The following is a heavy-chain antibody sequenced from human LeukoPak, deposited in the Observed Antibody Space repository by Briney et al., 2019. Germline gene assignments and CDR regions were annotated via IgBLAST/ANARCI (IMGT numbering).Heavy chain of an antibody. V-gene: IGHV3-11*03. D-gene: IGHD3-22*01. Sequence: KTGGSLRLSCAASGFTFSDYQMSWIRQAPGKGLEWVSYISSSSSYTNYADSVKGRFTISRDNTKNSLYLQMNSLRAEDTAVYYCAKAYYDTSGRMGGFDYWGQGTLVTVSS. CDR3: AKAYYDTSGRMGGFDY. J-gene: IGHJ4*02. CDR2: ISSSSSYT. CDR1: GFTFSDYQ.